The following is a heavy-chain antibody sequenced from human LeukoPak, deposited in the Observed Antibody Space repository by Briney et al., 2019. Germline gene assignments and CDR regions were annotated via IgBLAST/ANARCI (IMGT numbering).Heavy chain of an antibody. V-gene: IGHV3-21*01. J-gene: IGHJ4*02. D-gene: IGHD6-19*01. CDR2: ISSSSSYI. CDR3: ASYSSGWQFDY. Sequence: GGSLRLSCTVSGFTVSSNSWSWVRQAPGKGLEWVSSISSSSSYIYYADSVKGRFTISRDNAENSLYLQMNSLRAEDMAVYYCASYSSGWQFDYWGQGTLVTVSS. CDR1: GFTVSSNS.